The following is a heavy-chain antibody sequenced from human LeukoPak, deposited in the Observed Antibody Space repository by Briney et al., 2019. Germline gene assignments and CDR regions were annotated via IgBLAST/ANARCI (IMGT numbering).Heavy chain of an antibody. V-gene: IGHV1-3*01. CDR2: INAGNGNT. D-gene: IGHD3-22*01. CDR3: ARSTPYRYYYDSSGYYHFDY. CDR1: GYTFTSYA. Sequence: ASVKVSCKASGYTFTSYAMHWVRQAPGQRLEWIGWINAGNGNTKYSQKFQGRVTITRDTSASTAYMELSSLRSEDTAVYYCARSTPYRYYYDSSGYYHFDYWGQGTLVTVSS. J-gene: IGHJ4*02.